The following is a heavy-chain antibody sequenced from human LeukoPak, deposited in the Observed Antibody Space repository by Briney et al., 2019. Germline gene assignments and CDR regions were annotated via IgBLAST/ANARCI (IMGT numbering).Heavy chain of an antibody. CDR1: GFTFDDYA. CDR2: ISWNSGSI. D-gene: IGHD3-10*01. J-gene: IGHJ4*02. CDR3: AKGVKYYGSGSYYNPLDS. V-gene: IGHV3-9*01. Sequence: GGSLRLSCAASGFTFDDYAMHWVRQAPGKGLERVSGISWNSGSIGYADSVKGRFTISRDNAKNSLYLQMNSLRAEDTALYYCAKGVKYYGSGSYYNPLDSWGQGTLVTVSS.